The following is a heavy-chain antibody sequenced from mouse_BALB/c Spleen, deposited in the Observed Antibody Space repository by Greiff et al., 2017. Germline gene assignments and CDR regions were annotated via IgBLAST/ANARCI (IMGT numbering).Heavy chain of an antibody. J-gene: IGHJ4*01. V-gene: IGHV7-1*02. Sequence: EVMLVESGGGLVQPGGSLRLSCATSGFTFSDFYMEWVRQPPGKRLEWLAASRNKANDYTTEYSASVKGRFIVSRDTSQSILYLQMNALRAEDTAIYYCARDLDAMDYWGQGTSVTVSS. CDR2: SRNKANDYTT. CDR1: GFTFSDFY. CDR3: ARDLDAMDY.